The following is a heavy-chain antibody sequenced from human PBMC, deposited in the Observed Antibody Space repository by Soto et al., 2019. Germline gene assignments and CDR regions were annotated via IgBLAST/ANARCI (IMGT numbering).Heavy chain of an antibody. CDR2: IVVGSGNT. J-gene: IGHJ3*02. V-gene: IGHV1-58*01. D-gene: IGHD3-22*01. CDR1: GFTFTSSA. CDR3: AAGDYYDSSGYYYKAFDI. Sequence: SVKVSCKASGFTFTSSAVQRVRQARGQRLEWIGWIVVGSGNTNYAQKFQERVTITRDMSTSTAYMELSSLRSEDTAVYYCAAGDYYDSSGYYYKAFDIWGQGTMVTVSS.